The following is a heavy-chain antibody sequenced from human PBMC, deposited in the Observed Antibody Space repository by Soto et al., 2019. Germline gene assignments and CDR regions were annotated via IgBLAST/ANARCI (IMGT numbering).Heavy chain of an antibody. V-gene: IGHV1-24*01. CDR1: GYTLTELS. CDR3: ATLLEVGIAVAVTPYYFDY. J-gene: IGHJ4*02. CDR2: FDPEGGET. D-gene: IGHD6-19*01. Sequence: ASVKVSCKVSGYTLTELSMHWVRQAPGKGLEWMGGFDPEGGETIYAQKFQGRVTMTEDTSTDTAYMELSSLRSEDTAVYYCATLLEVGIAVAVTPYYFDYWGQGTLVTVSS.